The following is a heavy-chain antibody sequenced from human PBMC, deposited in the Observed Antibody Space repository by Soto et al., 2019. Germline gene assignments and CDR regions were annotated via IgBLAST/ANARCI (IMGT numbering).Heavy chain of an antibody. CDR2: INHSGRV. Sequence: ETMSLTCAVYGGAFIGHSCTSIRHSPCKGLEWIGDINHSGRVNYSPSLKSRVTISLDTSKNQFSLTLSAVTAADTAMYYCSTRAYDTNGYYQFDPWGQGTLVTVSS. V-gene: IGHV4-34*01. CDR3: STRAYDTNGYYQFDP. J-gene: IGHJ5*01. D-gene: IGHD3-22*01. CDR1: GGAFIGHS.